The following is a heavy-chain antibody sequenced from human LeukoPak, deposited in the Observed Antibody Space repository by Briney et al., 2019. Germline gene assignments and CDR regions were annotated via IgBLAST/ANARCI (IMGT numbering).Heavy chain of an antibody. Sequence: SETLSLTCTVSGGSISSYYWSWIRQPPGKGLEWIGYIYYSGSTNYNPSLKGRVTISVDTSKNQFSLKLSSVTAADTAVYYCARLKAAAGTRYYYYGMDVWGQGTTVTVSS. CDR1: GGSISSYY. CDR3: ARLKAAAGTRYYYYGMDV. D-gene: IGHD6-13*01. J-gene: IGHJ6*02. CDR2: IYYSGST. V-gene: IGHV4-59*08.